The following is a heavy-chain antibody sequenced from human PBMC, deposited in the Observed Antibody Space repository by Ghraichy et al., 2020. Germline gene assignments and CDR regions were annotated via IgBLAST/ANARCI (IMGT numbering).Heavy chain of an antibody. V-gene: IGHV4-30-2*01. CDR1: GASIGSGGYS. J-gene: IGHJ5*02. Sequence: SETLSLTCAVSGASIGSGGYSWSWIRQPPGKGLEWIGYIYDSGSTYYNPSLKSRVTISLDRSKNQFSLKLTAVTAADTAVYYCARDLGYCSGGDCYPGSSWGQGTLVTVSS. CDR3: ARDLGYCSGGDCYPGSS. CDR2: IYDSGST. D-gene: IGHD2-15*01.